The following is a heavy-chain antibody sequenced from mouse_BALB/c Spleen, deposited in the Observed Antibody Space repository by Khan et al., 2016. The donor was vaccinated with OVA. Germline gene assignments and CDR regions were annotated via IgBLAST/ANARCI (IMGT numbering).Heavy chain of an antibody. CDR3: ARGDYYGRSSFAY. D-gene: IGHD1-1*01. CDR2: ISCYNGST. V-gene: IGHV1S34*01. J-gene: IGHJ3*01. Sequence: LVKTGASVKISCKASGYSFTGYYMHWVKQSHGKSLEWIGYISCYNGSTTYNQKFKGKATFTVDTSSSTVYMQFNSLTSEDSAVYYGARGDYYGRSSFAYWGQGTLVTVSA. CDR1: GYSFTGYY.